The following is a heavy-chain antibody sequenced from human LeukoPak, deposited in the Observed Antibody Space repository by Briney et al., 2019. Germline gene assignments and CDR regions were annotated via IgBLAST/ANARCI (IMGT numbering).Heavy chain of an antibody. Sequence: GGSLRLSCTASGLTFSTSGFNWVRQAPGKGMEWVASIGPTGSDRYHADSIKGRFTISRDNANNFLYLQMNSLRAEDTAVYYCATETNGRHYDYWGQGTLLTVSS. CDR3: ATETNGRHYDY. V-gene: IGHV3-21*06. CDR1: GLTFSTSG. J-gene: IGHJ4*02. CDR2: IGPTGSDR. D-gene: IGHD1-14*01.